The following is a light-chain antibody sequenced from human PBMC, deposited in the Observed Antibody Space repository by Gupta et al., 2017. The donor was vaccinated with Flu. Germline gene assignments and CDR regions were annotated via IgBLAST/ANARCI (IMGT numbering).Light chain of an antibody. CDR3: LQYHNYFPNS. V-gene: IGKV1-5*03. Sequence: DIQMTQSPSTLSASVGDRVTITCRASQSIDTWLAWYQQKPGKAPKLLIYKASTLEGGVPSRFGGSGSGTEFTLTISSLQPDDFATYYCLQYHNYFPNSFGQGTKLKIK. CDR1: QSIDTW. CDR2: KAS. J-gene: IGKJ2*03.